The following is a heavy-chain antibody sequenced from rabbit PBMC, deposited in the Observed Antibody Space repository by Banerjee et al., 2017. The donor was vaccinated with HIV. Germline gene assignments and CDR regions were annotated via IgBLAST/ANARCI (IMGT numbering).Heavy chain of an antibody. CDR1: GFDFSSDA. CDR3: AREENYAGYAGYGYVL. V-gene: IGHV1S40*01. CDR2: IYAGSSGST. J-gene: IGHJ3*01. D-gene: IGHD6-1*01. Sequence: QSLEESGGDLVKPGASLTLTCTASGFDFSSDAMCWVRQAPGKGLEWIACIYAGSSGSTYYASWAKGRFTISKTSSTTVTLQMTSLTDADTATYFCAREENYAGYAGYGYVLWGQGTLVTVS.